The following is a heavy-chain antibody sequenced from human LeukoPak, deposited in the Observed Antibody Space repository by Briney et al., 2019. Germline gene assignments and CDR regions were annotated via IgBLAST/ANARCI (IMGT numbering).Heavy chain of an antibody. D-gene: IGHD2-2*01. CDR2: ISYDGSSK. CDR1: GFTFSSYG. CDR3: ARDHQLQNGNWFDH. V-gene: IGHV3-30*03. J-gene: IGHJ5*02. Sequence: GGSLRLSCAAPGFTFSSYGMHWVRQAPGKGLEWVAAISYDGSSKYYADSVMGRFSVSRDNSKNTLYLQLSSLRPEDTAVYYCARDHQLQNGNWFDHWGQGTLVTVSS.